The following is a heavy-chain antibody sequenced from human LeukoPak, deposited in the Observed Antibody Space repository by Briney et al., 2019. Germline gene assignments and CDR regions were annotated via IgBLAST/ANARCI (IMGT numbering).Heavy chain of an antibody. D-gene: IGHD3-9*01. CDR1: GFTFSDYY. J-gene: IGHJ4*02. Sequence: GGSLRLSCAASGFTFSDYYMSWIRQAPGKGLEWVSYISSSGSTIYYADSVKGRFTISRDNAKNSLYLQMNSLRAEDTAVYYCARPREYYDILTGYTPGYFDYWGQGTLVTVSS. CDR3: ARPREYYDILTGYTPGYFDY. V-gene: IGHV3-11*01. CDR2: ISSSGSTI.